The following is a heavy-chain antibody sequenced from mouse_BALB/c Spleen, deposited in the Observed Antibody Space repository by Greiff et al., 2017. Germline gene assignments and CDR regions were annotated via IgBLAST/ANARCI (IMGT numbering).Heavy chain of an antibody. CDR3: ARSGGYDYFDY. CDR2: ISSGSSTI. J-gene: IGHJ2*01. CDR1: GFTFSSFG. D-gene: IGHD2-2*01. Sequence: DVKLVESGGGLVQPGGSRKLSCAASGFTFSSFGMHWVRQAPEKGLEWVAYISSGSSTIYYADTVKGRFTISRDNPKNTLFLQMTSLRSEDTAMYYCARSGGYDYFDYWGQGTTLTVSS. V-gene: IGHV5-17*02.